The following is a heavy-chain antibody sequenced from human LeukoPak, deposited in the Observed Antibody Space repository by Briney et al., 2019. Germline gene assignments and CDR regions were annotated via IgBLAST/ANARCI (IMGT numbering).Heavy chain of an antibody. V-gene: IGHV1-2*02. CDR1: GYTFTGYY. D-gene: IGHD3-9*01. CDR2: INTNSGGT. Sequence: GASVKVSCKASGYTFTGYYMHWVRQAPGQGLERMGWINTNSGGTNYAQKFQGRVTMTRDTSISTAYMELSRLRSDDTAVYYCVRESHDYDILTGYFGVAGWFDPWGQGTLVTVSS. CDR3: VRESHDYDILTGYFGVAGWFDP. J-gene: IGHJ5*02.